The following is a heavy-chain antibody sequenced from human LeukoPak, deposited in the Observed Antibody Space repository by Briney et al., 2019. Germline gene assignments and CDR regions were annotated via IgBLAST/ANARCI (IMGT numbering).Heavy chain of an antibody. J-gene: IGHJ6*02. CDR3: AKGAVAGPSYYYYYGMDV. D-gene: IGHD6-19*01. CDR1: GFTFSSYG. V-gene: IGHV3-30*18. Sequence: PGGSLRLSCAASGFTFSSYGMHWVRQAPGKGLEWVAVISYDGSNKYYADSVKGRFTISRDNSKNTLYLQMNSLRAEDTAVYYCAKGAVAGPSYYYYYGMDVWGQGTTVTVSS. CDR2: ISYDGSNK.